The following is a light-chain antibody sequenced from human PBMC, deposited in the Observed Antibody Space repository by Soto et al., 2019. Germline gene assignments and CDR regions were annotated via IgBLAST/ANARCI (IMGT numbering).Light chain of an antibody. V-gene: IGKV1-39*01. J-gene: IGKJ5*01. CDR3: QKSYSTPPIT. CDR1: QSISSY. CDR2: AAS. Sequence: DIQMTQSPSSLSASVGDRVTITCRASQSISSYLNWYQQKPGKAPTLLIYAASSLQSGVPSRFSGSGSGTDFTLTISILQPEDFATYYCQKSYSTPPITFGQGTRLEIK.